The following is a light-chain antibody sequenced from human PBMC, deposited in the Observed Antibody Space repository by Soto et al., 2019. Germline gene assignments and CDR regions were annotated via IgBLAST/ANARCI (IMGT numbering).Light chain of an antibody. J-gene: IGKJ1*01. CDR2: GAS. CDR3: QQYSSLWT. V-gene: IGKV3-15*01. CDR1: QSVSSN. Sequence: EIVMTQSPATLSVSPGERATLSCRASQSVSSNLACYQHKPGQAPRLLIYGASTRATGIPARFSGSGSGTEFTLTISSLQSEDFAVYYCQQYSSLWTFGQGTKVDIK.